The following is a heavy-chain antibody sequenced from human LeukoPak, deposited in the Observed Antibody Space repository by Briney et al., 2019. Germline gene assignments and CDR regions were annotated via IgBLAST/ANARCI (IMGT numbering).Heavy chain of an antibody. D-gene: IGHD3-9*01. V-gene: IGHV4-34*01. Sequence: KPSETLSLTCAVYGGSFRGYYWSWIRQPPGKGLEWIGEINHRGSTKYNPPLKSRVTISVDTFKNQFSLNLRSATAADTAVYYCARGDILTGYSYWGQGTLVTVSS. CDR3: ARGDILTGYSY. CDR2: INHRGST. J-gene: IGHJ4*02. CDR1: GGSFRGYY.